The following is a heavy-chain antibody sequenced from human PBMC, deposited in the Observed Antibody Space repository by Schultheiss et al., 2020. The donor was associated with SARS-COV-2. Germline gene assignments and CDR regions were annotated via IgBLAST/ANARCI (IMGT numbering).Heavy chain of an antibody. V-gene: IGHV4-31*03. CDR1: GGSISSGGYY. J-gene: IGHJ6*02. Sequence: SQTLSLTCTVSGGSISSGGYYWSWIRQHPGKGLEWIGYIYYSGSTNYNPSLKSRVTMSVDTSKNQFSLKLTSVIAADTAVYYCARVDLETALVGGLDVWGQGTTVTVSS. D-gene: IGHD5-18*01. CDR2: IYYSGST. CDR3: ARVDLETALVGGLDV.